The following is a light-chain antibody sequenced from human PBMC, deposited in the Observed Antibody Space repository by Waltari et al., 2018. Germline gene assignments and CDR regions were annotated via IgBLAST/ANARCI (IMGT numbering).Light chain of an antibody. CDR3: SSYTTSSTVV. CDR1: SSDIGGYNY. CDR2: DVT. V-gene: IGLV2-14*03. Sequence: QSALTQPASVSGSPGQSITISCTGTSSDIGGYNYVSWYQQPPGKAPKVMIYDVTNRPSGVGNRFSGSKSGNTASLTISGLQPEDEANYYCSSYTTSSTVVFGGGTKLTVL. J-gene: IGLJ3*02.